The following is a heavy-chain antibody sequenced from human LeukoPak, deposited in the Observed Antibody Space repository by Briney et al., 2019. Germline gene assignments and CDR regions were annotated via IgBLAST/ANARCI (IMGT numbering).Heavy chain of an antibody. D-gene: IGHD3-22*01. CDR1: GYTFTSYD. CDR2: MNPNSGNT. CDR3: ARQYDSSGYFYYYYMDV. J-gene: IGHJ6*03. V-gene: IGHV1-8*01. Sequence: GASVKVSCKASGYTFTSYDINWVRQATGQGLEWMGWMNPNSGNTGYAQKFQGRVTMTRNTSISTAYMELSSLRSEDTAVYYCARQYDSSGYFYYYYMDVWGKGTTVTVSS.